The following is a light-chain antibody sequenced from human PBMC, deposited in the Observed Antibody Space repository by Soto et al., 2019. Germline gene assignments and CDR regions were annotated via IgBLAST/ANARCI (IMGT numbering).Light chain of an antibody. CDR2: AAS. CDR3: LQHNSYPLT. J-gene: IGKJ4*01. Sequence: DIQMTQSPSSLSASVGDRVTITCRASQSISSYLNWYQQKPGKAPKILIYAASSLQSGVPSRFRGSGSGTEFTLTISRLQPEDFATYYCLQHNSYPLTFGGGTKVDIK. CDR1: QSISSY. V-gene: IGKV1-17*01.